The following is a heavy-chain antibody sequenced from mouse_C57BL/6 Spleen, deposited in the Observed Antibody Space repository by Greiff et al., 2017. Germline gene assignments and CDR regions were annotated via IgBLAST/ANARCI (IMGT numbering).Heavy chain of an antibody. D-gene: IGHD1-1*01. CDR3: APLYYGRGAGFDV. Sequence: QVQLKQPGAELVKPGASVKVSCKASGYTFTSYWMHWVKQRPGQGLEWIGRIHPSDSDTNYNQKFKGKATLTVDKSSSTAYMQLSSLTSEDSAVYYCAPLYYGRGAGFDVWGTGTTVTVSS. V-gene: IGHV1-74*01. CDR2: IHPSDSDT. J-gene: IGHJ1*03. CDR1: GYTFTSYW.